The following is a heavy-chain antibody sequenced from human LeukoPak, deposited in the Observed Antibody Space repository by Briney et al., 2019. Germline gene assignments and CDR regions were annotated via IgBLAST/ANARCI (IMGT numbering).Heavy chain of an antibody. Sequence: GESLKISCKASGYNFDTYWIGWVRQMPGKGLEGMGIVYPEDSDSRYNPSFQDHVTVSVDRSITTAYLHWSSLKASDSGMYYCARSRDSGYSFGYWGQGTLVTVSS. V-gene: IGHV5-51*01. CDR2: VYPEDSDS. CDR3: ARSRDSGYSFGY. J-gene: IGHJ4*02. CDR1: GYNFDTYW. D-gene: IGHD3-22*01.